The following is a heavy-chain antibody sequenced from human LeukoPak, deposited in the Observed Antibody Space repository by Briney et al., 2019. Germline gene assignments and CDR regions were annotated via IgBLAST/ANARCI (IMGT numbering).Heavy chain of an antibody. V-gene: IGHV5-51*01. CDR3: ARLPPNYYDSSGPGY. D-gene: IGHD3-22*01. J-gene: IGHJ4*02. CDR2: IYPGDSDT. CDR1: GYSFTSYW. Sequence: GESLKISCKGSGYSFTSYWIGWVRQMPGKGLEWMGIIYPGDSDTRYSPSFQGQVTISADKSISTAYLQWSSLKASDTAMYYCARLPPNYYDSSGPGYWGQGTLVTVSS.